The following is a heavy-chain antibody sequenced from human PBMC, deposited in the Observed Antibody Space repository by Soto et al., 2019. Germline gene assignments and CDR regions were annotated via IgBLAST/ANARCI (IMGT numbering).Heavy chain of an antibody. J-gene: IGHJ3*02. CDR2: IKQDGSEK. D-gene: IGHD5-12*01. Sequence: EVQLVESGGGLVQPGGSLRLSCAASGFTFSSYWMSWVRQAPGKGLEWVANIKQDGSEKYYVDSVKGRFTISRDNAKNSLYLQMNSLRAEDTAVYYCASNVRVLRSFAAFDIWGQGTMVTVSS. CDR3: ASNVRVLRSFAAFDI. V-gene: IGHV3-7*01. CDR1: GFTFSSYW.